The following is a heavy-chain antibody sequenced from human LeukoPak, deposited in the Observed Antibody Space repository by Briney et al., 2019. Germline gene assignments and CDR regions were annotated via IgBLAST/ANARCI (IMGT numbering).Heavy chain of an antibody. CDR2: ISWDGQST. CDR1: GFTFSSYG. V-gene: IGHV3-43D*03. CDR3: AKAYGSGSYWHFDS. Sequence: PGGSLRLSCAASGFTFSSYGMHWVRQAPGKGLEWVSLISWDGQSTYYAASVKGRFTISRDNSKNFLHLQMDSLTIEDTAFYYCAKAYGSGSYWHFDSWGRGTLVTVSS. D-gene: IGHD3-10*01. J-gene: IGHJ5*01.